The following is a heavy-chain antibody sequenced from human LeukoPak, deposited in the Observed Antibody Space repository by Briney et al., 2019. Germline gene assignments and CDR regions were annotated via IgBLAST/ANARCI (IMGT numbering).Heavy chain of an antibody. J-gene: IGHJ4*02. CDR2: IRYDGSND. V-gene: IGHV3-33*01. CDR3: ARSIPRYDGSAYYPDY. D-gene: IGHD3-22*01. CDR1: GFTLSGYG. Sequence: GGSLRVSCAASGFTLSGYGMHWVRQAPGKGLEWVAVIRYDGSNDDYADSVKGRFTISRDNSKSTLYLQMNSLRAEDTAIYYCARSIPRYDGSAYYPDYWGQGTLVTVSS.